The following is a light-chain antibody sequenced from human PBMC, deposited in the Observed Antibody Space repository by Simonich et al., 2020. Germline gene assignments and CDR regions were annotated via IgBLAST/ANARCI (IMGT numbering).Light chain of an antibody. CDR1: SSDVGGYNY. CDR2: EVS. Sequence: QSALTQPASVSGSPGQSITISCTGTSSDVGGYNYVSWYQQHPGKAPKLMIYEVSKLPSGVPDRFSGSKSGNTASLTVSGLQAEDEADYYCSSYAGSNNLVFGGGTKLTVL. J-gene: IGLJ3*02. CDR3: SSYAGSNNLV. V-gene: IGLV2-8*01.